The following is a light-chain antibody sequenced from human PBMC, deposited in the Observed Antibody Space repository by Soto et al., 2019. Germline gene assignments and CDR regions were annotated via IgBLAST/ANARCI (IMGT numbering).Light chain of an antibody. Sequence: EVVMTQSPATLSVSPGERATLSCRASQSVSSNLAWYQQKPGQAPRPLIYGASTRATVIPARFSGSGSGTEFTLTISNVQSEDFAVYYCQQYNNWYTFGQGTKLEI. V-gene: IGKV3-15*01. CDR1: QSVSSN. J-gene: IGKJ2*01. CDR2: GAS. CDR3: QQYNNWYT.